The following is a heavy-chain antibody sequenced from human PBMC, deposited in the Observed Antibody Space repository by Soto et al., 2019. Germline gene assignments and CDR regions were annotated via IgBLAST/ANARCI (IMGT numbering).Heavy chain of an antibody. CDR2: IYPGDSDT. Sequence: GASLKISCKGSGYSFTSYWIGWVRQMPGKGLEWMGIIYPGDSDTRYSPSFQGQVTISADKSISTAYLQCSSLKASDTAMYSCARHAYYYGSGSQENYYYGMDVWGQGTTVTASS. J-gene: IGHJ6*02. CDR3: ARHAYYYGSGSQENYYYGMDV. V-gene: IGHV5-51*01. CDR1: GYSFTSYW. D-gene: IGHD3-10*01.